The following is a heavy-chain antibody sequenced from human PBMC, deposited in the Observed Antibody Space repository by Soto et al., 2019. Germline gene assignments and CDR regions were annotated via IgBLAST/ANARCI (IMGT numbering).Heavy chain of an antibody. V-gene: IGHV4-30-4*01. CDR1: GGLNSSGVDY. CDR3: VKARVTTAAAGIFDY. J-gene: IGHJ4*02. Sequence: LSLTCIVSGGLNSSGVDYWSWLRQTPWKGLEWIGHIYNSGTTYFNPSLTSRLAISVDKSKNQFSLNLSSVTAADTAVYYCVKARVTTAAAGIFDYSGQGPLVTVSS. CDR2: IYNSGTT. D-gene: IGHD6-13*01.